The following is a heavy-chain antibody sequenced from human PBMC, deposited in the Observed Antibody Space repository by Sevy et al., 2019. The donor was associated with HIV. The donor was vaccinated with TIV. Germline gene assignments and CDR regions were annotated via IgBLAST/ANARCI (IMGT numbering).Heavy chain of an antibody. Sequence: GGSLRLSCAASGFTFSSYAMRWVRQAPGKGLEWVSAISGSGGSTYYADSVKGRFTISRDNSKNTMYLQMNSLRAEDTAVYYCANMGPVQDSAGWGSYYRLLRNYYMDVWGKGTTVTVS. V-gene: IGHV3-23*01. J-gene: IGHJ6*03. CDR3: ANMGPVQDSAGWGSYYRLLRNYYMDV. CDR1: GFTFSSYA. D-gene: IGHD3-10*01. CDR2: ISGSGGST.